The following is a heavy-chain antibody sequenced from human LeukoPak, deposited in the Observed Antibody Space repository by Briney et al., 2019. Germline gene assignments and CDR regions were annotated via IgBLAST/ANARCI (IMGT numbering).Heavy chain of an antibody. D-gene: IGHD3-3*01. CDR1: GYSISSGYY. V-gene: IGHV4-61*02. CDR3: ARSGYSNFDY. Sequence: PSETLSLTCTVSGYSISSGYYWSWIRQSAGKGLEWIGRIYASGSTSYSPSLKSRVTISVDTSKNQFSLKLSSVTAADTAVYYCARSGYSNFDYWGQGTLVTVSS. CDR2: IYASGST. J-gene: IGHJ4*02.